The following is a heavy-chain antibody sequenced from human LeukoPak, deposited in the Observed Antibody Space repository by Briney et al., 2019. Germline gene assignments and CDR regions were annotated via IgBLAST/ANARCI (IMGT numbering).Heavy chain of an antibody. Sequence: GGSLRLSCAASGFTFSSYGMHWVRQAPGKGLEWVAFIRYDGSNKYYTDSVKGRFTISRDNSKNTLYLQMNSLRAEDTAVYYCARGSYYDSGGYPPIPPDYWGQGTLVTVSS. D-gene: IGHD3-22*01. J-gene: IGHJ4*02. CDR3: ARGSYYDSGGYPPIPPDY. CDR1: GFTFSSYG. V-gene: IGHV3-30*02. CDR2: IRYDGSNK.